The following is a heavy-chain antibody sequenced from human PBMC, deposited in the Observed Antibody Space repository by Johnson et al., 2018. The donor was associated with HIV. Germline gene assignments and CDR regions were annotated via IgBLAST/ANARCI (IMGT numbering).Heavy chain of an antibody. Sequence: VQLVESGGGLVQPGRSLRLSCTASGFTFGDYAMSWVRQAPGKGLEWVSYISSSGSTIYYADSVNGRFTISRDNAKNSLYLQMNSLRAEDTAVYYCASPVDAFDIWGQGTMVTVSS. J-gene: IGHJ3*02. V-gene: IGHV3-48*03. CDR1: GFTFGDYA. CDR3: ASPVDAFDI. CDR2: ISSSGSTI. D-gene: IGHD4-17*01.